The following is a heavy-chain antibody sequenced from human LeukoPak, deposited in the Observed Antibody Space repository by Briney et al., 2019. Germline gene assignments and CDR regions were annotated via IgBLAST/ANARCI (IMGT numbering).Heavy chain of an antibody. J-gene: IGHJ3*02. V-gene: IGHV1-46*01. D-gene: IGHD2-2*01. Sequence: ASVKVSCKASGYTFTSYYTHWVRQAPGQGLEWMGIINPSGGSTSYAQKFQGRVTMTRDTSTSTVYMELSSLRSEDTAVYYCARDLSRYCSSTSCPAPDAFDIWGQGTMVTVSS. CDR1: GYTFTSYY. CDR3: ARDLSRYCSSTSCPAPDAFDI. CDR2: INPSGGST.